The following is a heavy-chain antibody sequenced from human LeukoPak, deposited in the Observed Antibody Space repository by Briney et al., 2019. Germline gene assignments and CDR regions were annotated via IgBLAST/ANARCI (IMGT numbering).Heavy chain of an antibody. D-gene: IGHD3-22*01. J-gene: IGHJ4*02. CDR3: TTGMTKYSSGLDH. CDR2: ISGSGGNT. CDR1: GLTFSSYA. Sequence: GGSLRLSCAASGLTFSSYAMSWVRQAPGKGLDWVPAISGSGGNTYHADSVKGRFTISRDNSKNTLYLQMNSLKTEDTAVYYCTTGMTKYSSGLDHWGQGTLVTVSS. V-gene: IGHV3-23*01.